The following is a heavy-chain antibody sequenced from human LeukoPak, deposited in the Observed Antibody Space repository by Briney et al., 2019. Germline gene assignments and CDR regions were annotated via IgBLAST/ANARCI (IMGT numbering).Heavy chain of an antibody. CDR2: IYYSGST. CDR1: GGSISSSSYY. CDR3: ARDRIQLSRDFDY. Sequence: SETLSLTCTVSGGSISSSSYYWGWIRQPPGKGLEWIGSIYYSGSTYYNPSLKSRVTISVDTSKNQFSLKLSSVTAADTAVYYCARDRIQLSRDFDYWGQGTLVTVSS. J-gene: IGHJ4*02. V-gene: IGHV4-39*07. D-gene: IGHD5-18*01.